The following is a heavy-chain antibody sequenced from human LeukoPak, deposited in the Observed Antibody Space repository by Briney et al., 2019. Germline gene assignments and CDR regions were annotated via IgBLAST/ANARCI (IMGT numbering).Heavy chain of an antibody. V-gene: IGHV3-53*01. CDR2: IYSGGNS. CDR1: GFTFSNYW. Sequence: GGSLTLSCVASGFTFSNYWMHWVGQAPGKGLEWVSVIYSGGNSYYADSVKGRFTISRDNSKNTLYLQMNSLRAEDTAVYYCARDRPYYDILTGYYIGEAFDIWGQRTMVTVSS. D-gene: IGHD3-9*01. CDR3: ARDRPYYDILTGYYIGEAFDI. J-gene: IGHJ3*02.